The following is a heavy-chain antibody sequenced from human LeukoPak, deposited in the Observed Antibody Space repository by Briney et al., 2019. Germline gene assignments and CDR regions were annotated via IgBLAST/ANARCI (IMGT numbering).Heavy chain of an antibody. D-gene: IGHD2-15*01. CDR3: ATYYVGIGGRGH. CDR1: GGSFSGYY. CDR2: INHSGST. V-gene: IGHV4-34*01. J-gene: IGHJ4*02. Sequence: SETLSLTCAVYGGSFSGYYWSWIRQPPGKGLEWIGEINHSGSTNYNPSLKSRVTISVDTSKNQFSLKLSSVTAADTAVYYCATYYVGIGGRGHWGPGPLVTVSS.